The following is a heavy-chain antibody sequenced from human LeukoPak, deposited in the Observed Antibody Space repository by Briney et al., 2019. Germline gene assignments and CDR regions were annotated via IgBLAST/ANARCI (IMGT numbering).Heavy chain of an antibody. V-gene: IGHV4-59*08. CDR3: ARHKVVVAATQGTFFDY. CDR2: IYYSGST. Sequence: SETLSLTCTVSGGSISIYYWSWIRQPPGKGLEWIGYIYYSGSTNYNPSLKSRVTISVDTSKNQFSLKLSSVTAADTAVYYCARHKVVVAATQGTFFDYWGQGTLVTVSS. CDR1: GGSISIYY. J-gene: IGHJ4*02. D-gene: IGHD2-15*01.